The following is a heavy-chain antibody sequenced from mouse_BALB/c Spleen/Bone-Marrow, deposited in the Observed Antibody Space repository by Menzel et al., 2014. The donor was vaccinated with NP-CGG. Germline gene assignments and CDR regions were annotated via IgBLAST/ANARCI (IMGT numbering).Heavy chain of an antibody. D-gene: IGHD4-1*01. CDR1: GFTFSDYY. J-gene: IGHJ4*01. CDR3: ARETGPRAMDY. Sequence: EVMLVESGGGLVKPGGSLKLSCAASGFTFSDYYMFWVRQTPEKRLEWVATISDDGANTYYRDSVKGRFTISRDNAKNKLNLQMSSLKSEDPATYHCARETGPRAMDYWGQGTSVTVSS. CDR2: ISDDGANT. V-gene: IGHV5-4*02.